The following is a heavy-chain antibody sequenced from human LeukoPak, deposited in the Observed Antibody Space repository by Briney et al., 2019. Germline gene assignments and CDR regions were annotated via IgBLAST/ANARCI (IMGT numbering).Heavy chain of an antibody. CDR1: GYTFTGYY. V-gene: IGHV1-2*02. CDR3: ARVIVGARGGSWFDP. D-gene: IGHD1-26*01. Sequence: ASVKVSCKASGYTFTGYYMHWVRQAPGQGLEWMGWINPNSGGTNYAQKFQGRVTMTRDTSISTAYMELRSLRSDDTAVYYCARVIVGARGGSWFDPWGQGTLVTVSS. CDR2: INPNSGGT. J-gene: IGHJ5*02.